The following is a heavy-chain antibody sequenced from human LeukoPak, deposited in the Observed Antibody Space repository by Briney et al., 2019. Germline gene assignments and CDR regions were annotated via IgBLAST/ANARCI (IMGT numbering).Heavy chain of an antibody. CDR1: GGTFSSYA. J-gene: IGHJ4*02. Sequence: ASVKVSCKASGGTFSSYAISWVRQAPGQGLEWMGGIIPIFGTGNYAQKFQGRVTITADESTSTAYMELSSLRSEDTAVYYCAREAYSYYFDYWGQGTLVTVSS. CDR2: IIPIFGTG. D-gene: IGHD6-13*01. V-gene: IGHV1-69*13. CDR3: AREAYSYYFDY.